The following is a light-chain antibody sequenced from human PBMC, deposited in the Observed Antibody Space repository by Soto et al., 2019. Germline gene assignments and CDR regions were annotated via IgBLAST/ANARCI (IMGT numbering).Light chain of an antibody. Sequence: QSALTQPASVSGSPGQSITISCTGTSSDVGAYNYVSWYQQHPGKAPKLMIFEVSDRPSGVSNRFSGSKSGNTASLTISGLQDEDEAYYYCISYTSSNTLVFGGGTKVTVL. V-gene: IGLV2-14*01. J-gene: IGLJ2*01. CDR3: ISYTSSNTLV. CDR1: SSDVGAYNY. CDR2: EVS.